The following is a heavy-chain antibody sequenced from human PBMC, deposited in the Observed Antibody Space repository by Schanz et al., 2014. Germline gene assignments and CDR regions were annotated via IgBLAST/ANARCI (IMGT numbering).Heavy chain of an antibody. CDR1: GFSFSDYY. CDR2: INTGSNYI. CDR3: ARKRGSGGKNWYFDL. D-gene: IGHD3-3*01. Sequence: QVHLLESGGGLVEPGGSLRLSCAASGFSFSDYYMSWIRQALGKGLEWISFINTGSNYINYADSVKGRFTISRDNTKNSRFLQLNSLRADDTAVYYCARKRGSGGKNWYFDLWGRGTLVTVSS. V-gene: IGHV3-11*03. J-gene: IGHJ2*01.